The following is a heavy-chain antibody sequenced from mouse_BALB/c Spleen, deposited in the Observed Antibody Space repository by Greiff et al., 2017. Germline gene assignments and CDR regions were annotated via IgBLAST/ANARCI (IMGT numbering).Heavy chain of an antibody. V-gene: IGHV3-6*02. J-gene: IGHJ2*01. Sequence: EVKLQESGPGLVKPSQSLSLTCSVTGYSITSGYYWNWIRQFPGNKLEWMGYISYDGSNNYNPSLKNRISITRDTSKNQFFLKLNSVTTEDTATYYCAREIYYGSSFYFDYWGQGTTFTVSS. D-gene: IGHD1-1*01. CDR3: AREIYYGSSFYFDY. CDR1: GYSITSGYY. CDR2: ISYDGSN.